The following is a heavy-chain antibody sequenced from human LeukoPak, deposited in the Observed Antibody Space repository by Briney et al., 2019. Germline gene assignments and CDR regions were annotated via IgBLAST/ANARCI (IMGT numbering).Heavy chain of an antibody. Sequence: SETLSLTCTVSGGSISSYYWSWIRQPPGKGLEWIGYIYYSGSTNYNPSLKSRVTISVDTSKNQFSLKLSSVTAADTAVYYCARVRDFWSGYLTFDYWGQGTLVTVSS. CDR1: GGSISSYY. D-gene: IGHD3-3*01. J-gene: IGHJ4*02. V-gene: IGHV4-59*01. CDR3: ARVRDFWSGYLTFDY. CDR2: IYYSGST.